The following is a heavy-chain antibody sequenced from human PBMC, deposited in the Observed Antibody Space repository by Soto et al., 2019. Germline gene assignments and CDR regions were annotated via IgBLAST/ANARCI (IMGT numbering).Heavy chain of an antibody. CDR2: ISAYNGNT. CDR3: ARVEDIVVVVAADDAFDI. Sequence: ASVKVSCKASGYTFTSYGISWVRQAPGQGLEWMGWISAYNGNTNYAQKLQGRVTMTTDTSTSTAYMELRSLRSDDTAVYYCARVEDIVVVVAADDAFDIWGQGTMVTVSS. CDR1: GYTFTSYG. V-gene: IGHV1-18*01. J-gene: IGHJ3*02. D-gene: IGHD2-15*01.